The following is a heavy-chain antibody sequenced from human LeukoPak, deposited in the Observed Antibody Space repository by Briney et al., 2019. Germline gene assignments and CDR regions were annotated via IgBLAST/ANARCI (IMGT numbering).Heavy chain of an antibody. CDR1: GGSISSYY. V-gene: IGHV4-59*01. CDR2: ISYSGST. Sequence: SETLSLTCTLSGGSISSYYWSWIRQPPGKGLEWIGCISYSGSTNYNPSLKSRVTISVDTSKNQFSLKLTSVTAADTAVFYCARGRIGGNYWGQGTLVTVSS. CDR3: ARGRIGGNY. J-gene: IGHJ4*02. D-gene: IGHD2-15*01.